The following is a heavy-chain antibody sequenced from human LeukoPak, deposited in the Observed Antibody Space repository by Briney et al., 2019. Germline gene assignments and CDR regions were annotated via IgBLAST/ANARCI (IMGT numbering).Heavy chain of an antibody. CDR2: INIDGTV. Sequence: GGSLTLACAASGFTFSNYWMYWVRQAPGKGLVWVSGINIDGTVRYADSVKGRFTISRDNAKNTLYLQMNSLRAEDTAIYYCSRLAGMMGGSKWGQGTLVTVSS. J-gene: IGHJ4*02. CDR3: SRLAGMMGGSK. CDR1: GFTFSNYW. D-gene: IGHD3-16*01. V-gene: IGHV3-74*01.